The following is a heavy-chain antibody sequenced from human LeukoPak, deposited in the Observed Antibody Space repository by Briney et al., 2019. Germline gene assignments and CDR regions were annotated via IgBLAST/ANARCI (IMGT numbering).Heavy chain of an antibody. CDR3: TTEAYGDPYYYGMDV. Sequence: GGSLRLSCSASGFTFSSYAMHWVRQAPGKGLEWVGRIKSKTDGGTTDYAAPVKGRFTISRDDSKNTLYLQMNSLKTEDTAVYYCTTEAYGDPYYYGMDVWGQGTTVTVSS. CDR1: GFTFSSYA. D-gene: IGHD4-17*01. CDR2: IKSKTDGGTT. V-gene: IGHV3-15*07. J-gene: IGHJ6*02.